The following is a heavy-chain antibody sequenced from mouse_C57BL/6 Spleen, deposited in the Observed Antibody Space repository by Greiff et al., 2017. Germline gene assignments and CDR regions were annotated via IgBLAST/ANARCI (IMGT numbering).Heavy chain of an antibody. Sequence: DVHLVESGGGLVKPGGSLKLSCAASGFTFSSYTMSWVRQTPEKRLEWVATISGGGGNTYYPDSVKGRFTISRDNAKNTLYLQMSSLRSEDTALYYCARLYGSSFDYWGQGTTLTVSS. J-gene: IGHJ2*01. V-gene: IGHV5-9*01. CDR2: ISGGGGNT. CDR3: ARLYGSSFDY. CDR1: GFTFSSYT. D-gene: IGHD1-1*01.